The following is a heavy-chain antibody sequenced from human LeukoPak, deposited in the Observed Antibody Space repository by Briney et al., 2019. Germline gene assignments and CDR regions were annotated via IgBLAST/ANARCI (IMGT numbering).Heavy chain of an antibody. CDR3: ARGGDRSRWADNHFDY. J-gene: IGHJ4*02. D-gene: IGHD6-13*01. Sequence: ASVKVSCKASGYTFTGYYMHWVRQAPGQGLEWMGWINPNSGGTNYAQKFQGRVTMTRDTSISTAYMELSRLRSDDTAVYYCARGGDRSRWADNHFDYWGQGTLVTVSP. V-gene: IGHV1-2*02. CDR1: GYTFTGYY. CDR2: INPNSGGT.